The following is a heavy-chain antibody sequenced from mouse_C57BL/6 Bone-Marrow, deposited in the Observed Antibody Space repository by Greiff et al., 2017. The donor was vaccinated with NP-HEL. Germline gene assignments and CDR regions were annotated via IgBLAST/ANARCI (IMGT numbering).Heavy chain of an antibody. J-gene: IGHJ4*01. CDR3: ARSITTVVAPYYAMDY. V-gene: IGHV1-59*01. Sequence: QVQLQQPGAELVRPGTSVKLSCKASGYTFTSYWMHWVKQRPGQGLEWIGVIDPSDSYTNYNQKFKGKATLTVDTSSSTAYMQLSSLTSEDSAVYYCARSITTVVAPYYAMDYWGQGTSVTVSS. CDR1: GYTFTSYW. D-gene: IGHD1-1*01. CDR2: IDPSDSYT.